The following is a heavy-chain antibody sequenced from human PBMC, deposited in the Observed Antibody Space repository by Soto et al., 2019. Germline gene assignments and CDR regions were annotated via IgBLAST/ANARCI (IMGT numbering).Heavy chain of an antibody. Sequence: KPSETLSLTCSVSGGSISSSYYYWGWIRQPPEKGLEWIGSIYYNGSTYYNPSLKNRVTISVDTSKNQFSLKLSSMTAADTAVYYCARHVDYYDSSGYYKGRSAFDYWGQGTRVTVSS. CDR3: ARHVDYYDSSGYYKGRSAFDY. D-gene: IGHD3-22*01. V-gene: IGHV4-39*01. CDR1: GGSISSSYYY. J-gene: IGHJ4*02. CDR2: IYYNGST.